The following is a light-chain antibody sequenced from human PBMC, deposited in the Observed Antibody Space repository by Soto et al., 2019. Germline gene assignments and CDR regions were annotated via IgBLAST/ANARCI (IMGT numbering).Light chain of an antibody. Sequence: QSALTQPASVSGSPGQSITIPCTGTSGDVGGYNLVSWYQQHPGKAPKLMIYEVTERPSGVSNRFSGSKSGNTASLIISGLQPDDEADYYCCSYAGNSEVFGTGTKLTVL. CDR1: SGDVGGYNL. CDR3: CSYAGNSEV. V-gene: IGLV2-23*02. CDR2: EVT. J-gene: IGLJ1*01.